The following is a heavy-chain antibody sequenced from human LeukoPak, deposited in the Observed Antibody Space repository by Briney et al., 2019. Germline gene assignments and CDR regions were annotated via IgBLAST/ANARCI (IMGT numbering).Heavy chain of an antibody. CDR1: GYSFTSNW. J-gene: IGHJ4*02. D-gene: IGHD6-19*01. V-gene: IGHV5-51*01. CDR3: ARHRGTSSGWYAFDY. CDR2: LFPGDSEI. Sequence: HGESLKISCKGSGYSFTSNWIGWVRQMPWKGLEWMGILFPGDSEIRYSPSFQGQVTISADKSIGTAYLQWSSLKASDTAMYYCARHRGTSSGWYAFDYWGQGTLVTVSS.